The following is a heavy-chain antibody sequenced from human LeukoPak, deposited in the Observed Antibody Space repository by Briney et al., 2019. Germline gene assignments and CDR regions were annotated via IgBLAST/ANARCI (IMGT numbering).Heavy chain of an antibody. CDR3: ATTRTTVTSDAFDI. CDR1: GYTFTSYG. CDR2: ISGYNGNT. V-gene: IGHV1-18*01. Sequence: GASVKVSCKASGYTFTSYGFSWVRQAPGQGLEWMGWISGYNGNTNYAEQLQGRVTMTTDRSTTTAYMELRNLRSDDTAVYYCATTRTTVTSDAFDIWGQGTMVTVSS. J-gene: IGHJ3*02. D-gene: IGHD4-17*01.